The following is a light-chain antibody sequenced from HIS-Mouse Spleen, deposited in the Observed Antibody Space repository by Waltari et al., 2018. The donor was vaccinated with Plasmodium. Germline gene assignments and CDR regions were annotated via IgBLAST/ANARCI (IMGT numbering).Light chain of an antibody. CDR2: DVS. J-gene: IGLJ2*01. CDR1: SSDVGGSTY. CDR3: SSYTSSSTHVV. V-gene: IGLV2-14*03. Sequence: QSALTQPASVSGSPGQSITISCTGTSSDVGGSTYVSWYQQHPGKAPQLMIYDVSNRPSGVSNRFSGSKSGNTASLTISGLQAEDEADYYCSSYTSSSTHVVFGGGTKLTVL.